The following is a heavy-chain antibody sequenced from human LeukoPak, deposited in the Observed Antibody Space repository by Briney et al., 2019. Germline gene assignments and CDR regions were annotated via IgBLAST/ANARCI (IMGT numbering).Heavy chain of an antibody. CDR1: GGTFSSYA. Sequence: ASVKVSCKASGGTFSSYAISWVRQAPGQGLEWMGGIIPIFGTATYAQKFQGRVTITADKSTSTAYMELSSLRSEDTAVYYCARELTHTLWFGESILPGYYGMDVWGKGTTVTVSS. CDR2: IIPIFGTA. V-gene: IGHV1-69*06. J-gene: IGHJ6*04. D-gene: IGHD3-10*01. CDR3: ARELTHTLWFGESILPGYYGMDV.